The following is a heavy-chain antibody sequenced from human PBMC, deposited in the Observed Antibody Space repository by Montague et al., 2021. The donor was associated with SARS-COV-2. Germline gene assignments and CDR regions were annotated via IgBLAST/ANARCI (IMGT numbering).Heavy chain of an antibody. Sequence: SVTLSLSCAFYGGSFGDDHWSWIRQPPGKGLEWIGNISQSGRTNYNPSLKSRVTISVDTSNNQFSLKLTSVTAADTGLYFCARGHLSVSMIVVVFTSASYYFDYGGQGAQVTVSS. D-gene: IGHD3-22*01. CDR2: ISQSGRT. CDR1: GGSFGDDH. V-gene: IGHV4-34*01. J-gene: IGHJ4*02. CDR3: ARGHLSVSMIVVVFTSASYYFDY.